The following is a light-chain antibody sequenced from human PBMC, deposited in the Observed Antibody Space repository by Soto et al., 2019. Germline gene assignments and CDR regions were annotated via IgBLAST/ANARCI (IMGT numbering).Light chain of an antibody. CDR2: GTS. Sequence: EIVLTQSPGTLSLSPGERATLSCRASQRRSSNHLGWYLAWYQQHPGQNPRLLIYGTSSRATGIPDRFSGSGSGTYFALTFCRLEAADFAVYYCQQYGSSHPITFGQGTRLEIK. CDR3: QQYGSSHPIT. CDR1: QRRSSNHLGWY. J-gene: IGKJ5*01. V-gene: IGKV3-20*01.